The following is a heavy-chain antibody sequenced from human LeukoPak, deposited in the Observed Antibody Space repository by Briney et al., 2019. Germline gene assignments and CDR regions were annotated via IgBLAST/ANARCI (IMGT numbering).Heavy chain of an antibody. Sequence: GGSLRLSCAASGFTFSNYAMSWVRQAPGKGLEWVSVVSGSGASTYYGDSVKGRFTITRDNAKNTQYLQMNTLRVEDTAVYYCAKEDGFMVRGVTPDFWGQGTLVTVSS. CDR3: AKEDGFMVRGVTPDF. J-gene: IGHJ4*02. V-gene: IGHV3-23*01. D-gene: IGHD3-10*01. CDR2: VSGSGAST. CDR1: GFTFSNYA.